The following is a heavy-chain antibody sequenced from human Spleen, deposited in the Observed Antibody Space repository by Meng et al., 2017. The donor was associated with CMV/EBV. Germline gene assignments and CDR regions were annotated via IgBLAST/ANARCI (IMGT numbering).Heavy chain of an antibody. Sequence: GESLKISCAASGFSVSSKSMNWVRQAPGKGLEWVSSISSSSSYIYYADSVKGRFTISRDNAKNSLYLQMNSLRAEDTAVYYCAREVWDFWSGYYIYGPKIYGMDVWGQGTTVTVSS. CDR2: ISSSSSYI. CDR1: GFSVSSKS. J-gene: IGHJ6*02. V-gene: IGHV3-21*01. D-gene: IGHD3-3*01. CDR3: AREVWDFWSGYYIYGPKIYGMDV.